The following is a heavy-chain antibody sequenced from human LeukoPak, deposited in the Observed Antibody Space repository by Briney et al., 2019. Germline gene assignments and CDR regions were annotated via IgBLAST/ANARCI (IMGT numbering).Heavy chain of an antibody. CDR1: GFTFSSYA. CDR2: ISGSGGST. J-gene: IGHJ4*02. V-gene: IGHV3-23*01. CDR3: AKGPVLRYFDWLRRGVGY. D-gene: IGHD3-9*01. Sequence: GGSLRLSCAASGFTFSSYAMSWVRQAPGKGLEWVSAISGSGGSTYYADSVKGRFTISRDNSKNTLYLQMNSLRAEDTAVYYCAKGPVLRYFDWLRRGVGYWGQGTLVTVSS.